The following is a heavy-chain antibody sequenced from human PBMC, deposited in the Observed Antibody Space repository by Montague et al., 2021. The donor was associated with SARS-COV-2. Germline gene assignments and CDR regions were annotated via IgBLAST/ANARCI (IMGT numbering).Heavy chain of an antibody. V-gene: IGHV3-11*05. D-gene: IGHD3-3*01. Sequence: SLRLSCVAYGFTFSDYYMSWIRQAPGKGLEWVSYISSSSSFRNYXDSXKGRFTISRDNAKNSLYLQMNSLRAEDTAVYFCGRARITFFGVVIGPLDYWGQGTLVTVSS. J-gene: IGHJ4*02. CDR1: GFTFSDYY. CDR2: ISSSSSFR. CDR3: GRARITFFGVVIGPLDY.